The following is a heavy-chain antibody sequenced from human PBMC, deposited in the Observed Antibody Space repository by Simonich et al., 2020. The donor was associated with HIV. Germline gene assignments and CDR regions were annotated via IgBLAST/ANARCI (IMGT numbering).Heavy chain of an antibody. J-gene: IGHJ2*01. CDR2: ITPGGSR. V-gene: IGHV1-46*01. CDR3: AGDSGGYWYFDL. D-gene: IGHD2-15*01. CDR1: GYTFTSYY. Sequence: QVQLVQSGAEVKKPGASVKVSCKASGYTFTSYYMNWVRQAPGQGLEWMGKITPGGSRTYAQKFQGRVTMNRDTSTSTVYMELSSLRSEDTAVYYCAGDSGGYWYFDLWGRGTLVTVSS.